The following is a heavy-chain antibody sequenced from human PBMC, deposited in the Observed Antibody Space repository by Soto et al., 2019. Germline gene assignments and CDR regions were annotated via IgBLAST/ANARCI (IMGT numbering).Heavy chain of an antibody. CDR3: ATSYSSSWYKGDY. V-gene: IGHV4-4*02. D-gene: IGHD6-13*01. CDR1: GGSISGSYYY. J-gene: IGHJ4*02. CDR2: IYHSGST. Sequence: SETLSLTCSVSGGSISGSYYYWSWVRQPPGKGLEWIGEIYHSGSTNYNPSLKSRVTISVDKSKNQFSLKLSSVTAADTAVYYCATSYSSSWYKGDYWGQGTLVTVSS.